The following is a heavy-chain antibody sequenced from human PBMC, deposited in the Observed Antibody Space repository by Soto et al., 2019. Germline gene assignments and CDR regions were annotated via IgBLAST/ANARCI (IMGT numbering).Heavy chain of an antibody. CDR1: RFTFTSYS. CDR3: AREDSFAFDI. D-gene: IGHD3-16*02. CDR2: IRGTT. V-gene: IGHV3-48*01. J-gene: IGHJ3*02. Sequence: EVQLVESGGGLVQPGGSLRVSCAPSRFTFTSYSMNWVRQTPGKGLEWVSYIRGTTHYADSVKGRFTISRDNARSSLYLQINSLRADDTAVSYCAREDSFAFDIWGQGTMVPVSS.